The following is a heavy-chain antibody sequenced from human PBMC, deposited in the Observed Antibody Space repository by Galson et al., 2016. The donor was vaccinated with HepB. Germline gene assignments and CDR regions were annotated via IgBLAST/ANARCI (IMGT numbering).Heavy chain of an antibody. CDR3: AREDVVQLPGRGTSTYFYFGMDV. Sequence: QSGAEVKKPGESLRISCSTSGYTFSNYWIAWVRQMPGKGLEWMGIIFPDDSEARYSPSFQGQVTFSVDKSISTAFLQWTSLKASDTAIYYCAREDVVQLPGRGTSTYFYFGMDVWGQGTTVTVSS. V-gene: IGHV5-51*01. CDR1: GYTFSNYW. J-gene: IGHJ6*02. CDR2: IFPDDSEA. D-gene: IGHD1-1*01.